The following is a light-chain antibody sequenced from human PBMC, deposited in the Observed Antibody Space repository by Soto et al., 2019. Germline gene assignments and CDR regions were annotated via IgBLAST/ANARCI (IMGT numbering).Light chain of an antibody. CDR1: QDISNH. J-gene: IGKJ1*01. Sequence: DNQMTQSPSAMSASVGDRVTITCRASQDISNHVAWFQQKPGKVPKRLIYVASSLQSGVPSRFSGSGSGTEFTLTISSLQPEDFATYYCLQHNSYPSTFGQGTKVEIK. V-gene: IGKV1-17*03. CDR3: LQHNSYPST. CDR2: VAS.